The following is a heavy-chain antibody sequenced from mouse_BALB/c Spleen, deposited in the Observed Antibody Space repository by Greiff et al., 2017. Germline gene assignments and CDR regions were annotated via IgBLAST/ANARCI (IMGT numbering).Heavy chain of an antibody. V-gene: IGHV1-80*01. Sequence: VQLQQSGAELVRPGSSVKISCKASGYAFSSYWMNWVKQRPGQGLEWIGQIYPGDGDTNYNGKFTGKATLTADKSSSTAYMQLSSLTSEDSAVYFCARWSSSLMDYWGQGTSVTVSS. CDR2: IYPGDGDT. D-gene: IGHD1-1*01. J-gene: IGHJ4*01. CDR3: ARWSSSLMDY. CDR1: GYAFSSYW.